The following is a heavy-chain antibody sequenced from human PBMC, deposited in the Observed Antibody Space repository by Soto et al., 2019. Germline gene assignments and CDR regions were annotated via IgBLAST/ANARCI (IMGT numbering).Heavy chain of an antibody. CDR2: LNPKNGDT. V-gene: IGHV1-8*02. J-gene: IGHJ4*02. Sequence: QVQLEQSGAEVREPGASVKVSCKTSGYSFTYSDINWVRQAPGQGLEWMGWLNPKNGDTGSALRFKGRLTMTSDVATTTVFMELRGLRSEDTAVYYCARVKGYGSGSEGFDNWGQGTMVTVSS. CDR3: ARVKGYGSGSEGFDN. CDR1: GYSFTYSD. D-gene: IGHD3-10*01.